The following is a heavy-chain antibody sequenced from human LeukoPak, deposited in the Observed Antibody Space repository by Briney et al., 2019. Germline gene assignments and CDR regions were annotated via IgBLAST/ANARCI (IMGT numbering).Heavy chain of an antibody. CDR1: GYTFTSYD. V-gene: IGHV1-8*02. CDR3: ARGLGDIVVVPAAYYYYYYMDV. D-gene: IGHD2-2*01. CDR2: MNPNSGNT. Sequence: GASVKVSCKASGYTFTSYDINWVRQATGQGLEWMGWMNPNSGNTGYAQKFQGRVTMTRNTSISTAYMELSSLRSEDTAVYYCARGLGDIVVVPAAYYYYYYMDVWGKGTTVTVSS. J-gene: IGHJ6*03.